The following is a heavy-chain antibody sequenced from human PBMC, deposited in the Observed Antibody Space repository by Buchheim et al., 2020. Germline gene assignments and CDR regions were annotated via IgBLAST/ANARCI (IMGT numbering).Heavy chain of an antibody. CDR1: GFTFSSYW. CDR2: IKQDGSEK. D-gene: IGHD3-3*01. J-gene: IGHJ6*02. Sequence: EVQLVESGGGLVQPGGSLRLSCAASGFTFSSYWMSWVRQAPGKGLEWVANIKQDGSEKYYVDSVKGRFTISRDNAKNSLYLQMNSLRAEDTAVYYCARGGYYDFWSGYLSYYYYYGMDVWGQGTT. V-gene: IGHV3-7*04. CDR3: ARGGYYDFWSGYLSYYYYYGMDV.